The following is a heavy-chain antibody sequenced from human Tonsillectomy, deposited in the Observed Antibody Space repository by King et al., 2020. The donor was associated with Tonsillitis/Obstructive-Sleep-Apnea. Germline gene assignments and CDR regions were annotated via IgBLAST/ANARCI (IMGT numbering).Heavy chain of an antibody. CDR2: ISRGGNT. J-gene: IGHJ5*02. V-gene: IGHV4-4*02. Sequence: QLQESGPGLVKSSGTLSLTCAVSGASISSNDWWSWVRQPPGKGREWIGEISRGGNTNYNPSLKSRVAISIDNSKNRFSLALTSVSAADTAVYYCTTNGAYCLDRWGQGTLVTVSS. CDR1: GASISSNDW. CDR3: TTNGAYCLDR. D-gene: IGHD2-21*01.